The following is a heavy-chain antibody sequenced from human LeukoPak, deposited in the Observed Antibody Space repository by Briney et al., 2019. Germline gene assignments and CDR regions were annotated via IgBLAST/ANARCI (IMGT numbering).Heavy chain of an antibody. CDR3: ARYSSGLYNFDS. CDR2: ISDYNGIT. J-gene: IGHJ4*02. Sequence: GASVKVSCRASGYTFTNYGMSWVRQAPGQGLEWMGWISDYNGITNYAQTFQGRVTMTTDTSTSTAYMELRSLRSDDTGVYYCARYSSGLYNFDSWGQGTLVTVSS. CDR1: GYTFTNYG. V-gene: IGHV1-18*01. D-gene: IGHD5-18*01.